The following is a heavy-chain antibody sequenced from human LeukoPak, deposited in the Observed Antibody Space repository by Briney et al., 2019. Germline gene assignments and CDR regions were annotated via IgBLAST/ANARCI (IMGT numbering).Heavy chain of an antibody. D-gene: IGHD1-26*01. Sequence: ASVKVSCKASGYTFTGYYMHWVRQAPRQGLEWMGWINPNSGGTNYAQKFQGRITMTRDTSISTAYMGLSRLRCDDTAVYYCARGSGTYDFDYWGQGILVTVSS. CDR2: INPNSGGT. CDR1: GYTFTGYY. J-gene: IGHJ4*02. V-gene: IGHV1-2*02. CDR3: ARGSGTYDFDY.